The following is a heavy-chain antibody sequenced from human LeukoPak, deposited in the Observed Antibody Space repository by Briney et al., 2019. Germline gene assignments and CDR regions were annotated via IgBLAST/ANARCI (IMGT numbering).Heavy chain of an antibody. CDR1: GFTFTGHY. V-gene: IGHV1-2*02. Sequence: GASVKVSFKASGFTFTGHYMHWVRQAPGQGLEWMGWIHAGRGDTNYAQKFQGRFTMTSDTSINTLFMELSSLRSDDTAVYYCARDENWGPDYWGQGTLVTVSS. J-gene: IGHJ4*02. D-gene: IGHD7-27*01. CDR2: IHAGRGDT. CDR3: ARDENWGPDY.